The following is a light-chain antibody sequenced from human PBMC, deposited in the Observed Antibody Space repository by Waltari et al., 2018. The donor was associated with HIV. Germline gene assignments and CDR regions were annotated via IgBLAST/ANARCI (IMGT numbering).Light chain of an antibody. J-gene: IGLJ3*02. CDR3: SSWDSSLSAWV. CDR2: MNK. V-gene: IGLV10-54*01. Sequence: QSGLTQPPSGSKALRPTAILTCDGDINNVGNQEAAWLQQHQGRPPKLHAYMNKNRPSGVSGRFSSSRSADTAYLSRSVLQADDEADYFCSSWDSSLSAWV. CDR1: INNVGNQE.